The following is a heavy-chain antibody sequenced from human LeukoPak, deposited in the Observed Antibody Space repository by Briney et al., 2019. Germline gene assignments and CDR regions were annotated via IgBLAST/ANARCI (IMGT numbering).Heavy chain of an antibody. CDR2: ICGSGSGGST. J-gene: IGHJ4*02. CDR3: PKPGYNLFVF. CDR1: GVAFSSSA. D-gene: IGHD5-24*01. Sequence: PGGSLRLSCAASGVAFSSSAMSWVRPAPGKGLEWGSGICGSGSGGSTYYADSVKGRFTISRDNSKYTLYLQMNSLIAGEWSVFYCPKPGYNLFVFWGQGTRVTASS. V-gene: IGHV3-23*01.